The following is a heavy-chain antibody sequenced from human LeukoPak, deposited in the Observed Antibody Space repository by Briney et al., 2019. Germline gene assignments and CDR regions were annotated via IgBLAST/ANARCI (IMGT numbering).Heavy chain of an antibody. J-gene: IGHJ4*02. CDR1: GFTFSSYA. CDR2: ISGSGGST. V-gene: IGHV3-23*01. D-gene: IGHD1-26*01. CDR3: AKLGIVGATNIFNFDY. Sequence: GGSLRLSCAASGFTFSSYAMSWVRQAPGKGLEWVSAISGSGGSTYYADSVKGRFTISRDNSKNTLYLQMNSLRAEDTAVYYCAKLGIVGATNIFNFDYWGQGTLVTVSS.